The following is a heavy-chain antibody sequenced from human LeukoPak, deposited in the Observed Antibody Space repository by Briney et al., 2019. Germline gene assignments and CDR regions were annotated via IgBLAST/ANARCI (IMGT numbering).Heavy chain of an antibody. CDR2: INQGGTGK. D-gene: IGHD6-19*01. V-gene: IGHV3-7*01. J-gene: IGHJ5*02. CDR1: GFSFSSQW. Sequence: GGSLRLSCAASGFSFSSQWMSWVRQAPGKGLEWVAIINQGGTGKYYVDSVKGRFTISRDNAENSLYLQMSSLRAEDTAVYYCARSVAGPWGQGTLVTVSS. CDR3: ARSVAGP.